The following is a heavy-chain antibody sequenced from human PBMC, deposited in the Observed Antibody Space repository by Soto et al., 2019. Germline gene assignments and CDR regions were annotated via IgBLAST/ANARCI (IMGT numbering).Heavy chain of an antibody. Sequence: SETLSLTCTVSGGSISSGDYYWSWIRQPPGKGLEWIGYIYYIGSTYYNPSLKSRVTISVDTSKNQFSLKLSSVTAADTAVYYCARTSSGYSGNSGYWGQGTLVTVSS. V-gene: IGHV4-30-4*01. CDR3: ARTSSGYSGNSGY. J-gene: IGHJ4*02. CDR2: IYYIGST. CDR1: GGSISSGDYY. D-gene: IGHD3-22*01.